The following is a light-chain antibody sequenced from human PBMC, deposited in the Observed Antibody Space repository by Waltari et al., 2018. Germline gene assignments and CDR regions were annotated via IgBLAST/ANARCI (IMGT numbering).Light chain of an antibody. CDR3: CSYTRSNYVT. CDR2: EVS. V-gene: IGLV2-23*02. Sequence: QSSLTQPAPVSGSPRQSITIPCTRTSSVVGLYNLFSWYQQYPGKAPKVVVYEVSKRPSGVSNRFSGSKSGNTASLTISGLQAEDEADYYCCSYTRSNYVTFGGGTKVTVL. CDR1: SSVVGLYNL. J-gene: IGLJ2*01.